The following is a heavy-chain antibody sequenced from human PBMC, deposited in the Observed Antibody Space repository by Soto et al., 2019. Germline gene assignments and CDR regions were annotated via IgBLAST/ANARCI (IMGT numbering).Heavy chain of an antibody. V-gene: IGHV3-15*01. CDR3: TTDLYYYDSSGYYY. CDR1: GFTFSNAW. J-gene: IGHJ4*02. CDR2: IKSKTDGGTT. Sequence: EVQLVESGGGLVKPGGSLRLSCAASGFTFSNAWMSWVRQAPGKGLEWVGRIKSKTDGGTTDYAAPVKGRFTISRDDSKNTLYLQMNSPKTEDTAVYYCTTDLYYYDSSGYYYWGQGTLVTVSS. D-gene: IGHD3-22*01.